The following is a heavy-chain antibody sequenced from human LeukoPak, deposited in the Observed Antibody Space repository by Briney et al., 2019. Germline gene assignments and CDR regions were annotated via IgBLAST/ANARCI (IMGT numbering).Heavy chain of an antibody. D-gene: IGHD5-18*01. CDR1: GGSISSYY. CDR3: ARVRYTAMVTIFDY. V-gene: IGHV4-59*01. J-gene: IGHJ4*02. CDR2: IYYSGST. Sequence: SGTLSLTCTVSGGSISSYYWSWIRQPPGKGLEWIGYIYYSGSTNYNPSLKSRVTISVDTSKNQFSLKLSSVTAADTAVYYCARVRYTAMVTIFDYWGQGTLVTVSS.